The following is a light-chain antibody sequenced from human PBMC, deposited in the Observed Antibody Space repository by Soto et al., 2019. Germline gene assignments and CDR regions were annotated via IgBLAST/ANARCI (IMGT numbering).Light chain of an antibody. CDR3: QQYYSYTRT. CDR1: QSISTS. CDR2: AAS. J-gene: IGKJ1*01. V-gene: IGKV1-5*01. Sequence: DIQMTQSPSTLSASVGDTVTITGRASQSISTSLAWYQQKPGKAPKLLIYAASTLHSGVPSRFSGSGSGTDFTLTISCLQSEDFATDYCQQYYSYTRTFGQGTKVDIK.